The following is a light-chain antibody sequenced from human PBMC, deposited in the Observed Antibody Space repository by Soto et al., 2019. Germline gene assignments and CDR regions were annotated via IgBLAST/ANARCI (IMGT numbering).Light chain of an antibody. CDR1: QSGLYSSNNKNY. CDR2: WAS. Sequence: DIVMTQSPDSLAVSLGERATINCKSSQSGLYSSNNKNYLAWYQQKPGQPPKLLIYWASTRESGVPDRFIGGGSVTDFSLPISSLQAEDVAVYYSQQYYRTPPVTFGHGTKVEIK. CDR3: QQYYRTPPVT. J-gene: IGKJ1*01. V-gene: IGKV4-1*01.